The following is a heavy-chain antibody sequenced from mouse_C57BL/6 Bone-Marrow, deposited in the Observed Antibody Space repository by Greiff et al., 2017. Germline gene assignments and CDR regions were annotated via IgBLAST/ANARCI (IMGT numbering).Heavy chain of an antibody. D-gene: IGHD1-1*01. J-gene: IGHJ2*01. V-gene: IGHV1-82*01. CDR2: IYPGDGAT. Sequence: QVQLQQSGPELVKPGASVKISCTASGYAFSSSWMNWVQQRPGKGLEWIGRIYPGDGATNYNGKFKGKATLTADKSSSTSYMQLSSLTSEDSAVYFCARCSYYYGSIYFDGWGQGTTLTVSS. CDR3: ARCSYYYGSIYFDG. CDR1: GYAFSSSW.